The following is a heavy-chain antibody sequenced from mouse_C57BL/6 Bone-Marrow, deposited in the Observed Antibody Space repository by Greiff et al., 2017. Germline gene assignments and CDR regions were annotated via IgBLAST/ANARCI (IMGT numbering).Heavy chain of an antibody. D-gene: IGHD6-2*01. V-gene: IGHV1-4*01. CDR1: GYTFTSYT. Sequence: VQVVESGAELARPGASVKMSCKASGYTFTSYTMNWVKQRPGQGLEWIGKIYPSGGYTKYNQKFKDKATLTADKSSSTAYMLLSSLTSEDSAVYYCARFGSLQHYSIDYWGQGTTLTVSS. J-gene: IGHJ2*01. CDR3: ARFGSLQHYSIDY. CDR2: IYPSGGYT.